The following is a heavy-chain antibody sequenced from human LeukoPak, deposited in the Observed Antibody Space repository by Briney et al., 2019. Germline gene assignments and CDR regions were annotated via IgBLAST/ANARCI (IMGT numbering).Heavy chain of an antibody. CDR3: ARMFTPMNYFDY. J-gene: IGHJ4*02. CDR2: IYYSGSI. CDR1: GYSNSRSNW. Sequence: SSETLSLTCTVSGYSNSRSNWWGWIRQPPGNGLEWIGYIYYSGSIYYNPSLKRRVTMSVDTSKNQFSLKLNSVTAVDTAVYYCARMFTPMNYFDYWGQGTLVTVSS. V-gene: IGHV4-28*05.